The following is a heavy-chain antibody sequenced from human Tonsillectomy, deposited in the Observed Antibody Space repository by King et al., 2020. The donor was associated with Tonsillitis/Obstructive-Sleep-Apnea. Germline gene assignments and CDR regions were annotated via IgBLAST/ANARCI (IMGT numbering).Heavy chain of an antibody. J-gene: IGHJ4*02. CDR2: INHSGST. Sequence: VQLQQWGAGLLKPSETLSLTCAVYGGSFSGYYWSWIRQPPGKGLEWSGEINHSGSTNYNPSLKSRVTISVDTSKNQFSLKLSSVTAADTAVYYCARVGYTSGWYYFDYWGQGTLVTVSS. V-gene: IGHV4-34*01. CDR1: GGSFSGYY. D-gene: IGHD6-19*01. CDR3: ARVGYTSGWYYFDY.